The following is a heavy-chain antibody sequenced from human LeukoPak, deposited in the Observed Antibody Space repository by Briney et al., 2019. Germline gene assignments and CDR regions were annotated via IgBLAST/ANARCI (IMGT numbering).Heavy chain of an antibody. CDR3: ASTNCSRSSCFGANWFDP. CDR1: GASISSGDYY. V-gene: IGHV4-30-4*08. D-gene: IGHD2-2*01. CDR2: IYYSGST. Sequence: SETLSLTCTVSGASISSGDYYWSWIRQPPGKGLEWIGSIYYSGSTFHYNPSLKSRVVISIDTSKNQFSLSLSSVTAADTAVYYCASTNCSRSSCFGANWFDPWGQGTLVTVSS. J-gene: IGHJ5*02.